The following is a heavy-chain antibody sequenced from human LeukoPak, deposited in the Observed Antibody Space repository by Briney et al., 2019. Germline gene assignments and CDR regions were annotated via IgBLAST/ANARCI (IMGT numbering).Heavy chain of an antibody. CDR1: GGSVTSGGYY. Sequence: SETLSLTCTVSGGSVTSGGYYWSWIRQHPGKGLEWIGYIYYSGSTSYNPSLKSRVTISLDTSKNQFSLKLSSVTAADTAVYYCARETDYYDSGGYYLQWFDPWGQGTLVTVSS. J-gene: IGHJ5*02. CDR2: IYYSGST. V-gene: IGHV4-31*03. D-gene: IGHD3-22*01. CDR3: ARETDYYDSGGYYLQWFDP.